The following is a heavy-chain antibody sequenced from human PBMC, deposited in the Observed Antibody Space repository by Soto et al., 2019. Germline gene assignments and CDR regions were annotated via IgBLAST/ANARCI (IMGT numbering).Heavy chain of an antibody. Sequence: SETLSLTCIVSGESISSSSYYCGWIRQPPGKGLEWIGSIYYSGRTYYNPSFKSRVTISIDTSKNQFSLKLSSVTATDTAVYYCARQGATVVTQAYFGHRGRGARVTASS. V-gene: IGHV4-39*01. CDR1: GESISSSSYY. CDR2: IYYSGRT. J-gene: IGHJ4*02. CDR3: ARQGATVVTQAYFGH. D-gene: IGHD2-21*02.